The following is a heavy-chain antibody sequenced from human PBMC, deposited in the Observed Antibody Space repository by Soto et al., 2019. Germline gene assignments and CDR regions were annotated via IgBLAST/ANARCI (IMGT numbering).Heavy chain of an antibody. D-gene: IGHD2-15*01. CDR1: GYTFTSHD. CDR3: AREVVEGSPLRLDP. Sequence: ASGKVCCKASGYTFTSHDINWVRQAPGQGLQWMGLMNTNLNATGSPQAFKARLTLTWNTSISTAYLELTRLKPDDTAVYYCAREVVEGSPLRLDPWAHG. J-gene: IGHJ5*02. CDR2: MNTNLNAT. V-gene: IGHV1-8*01.